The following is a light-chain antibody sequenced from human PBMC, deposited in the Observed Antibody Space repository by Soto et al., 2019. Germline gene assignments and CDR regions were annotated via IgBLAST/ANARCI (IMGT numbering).Light chain of an antibody. CDR3: QQYNNWAIT. CDR1: QSVSSN. V-gene: IGKV3-15*01. CDR2: GAS. Sequence: EVLMTQSPATLSVSPGGWATLSCSASQSVSSNLAWYQQKPGQAPRLIIYGASTRATGIPARFSGSGSGTECTLTISSLQSEDVAVYYCQQYNNWAITLRQGTRLEIK. J-gene: IGKJ5*01.